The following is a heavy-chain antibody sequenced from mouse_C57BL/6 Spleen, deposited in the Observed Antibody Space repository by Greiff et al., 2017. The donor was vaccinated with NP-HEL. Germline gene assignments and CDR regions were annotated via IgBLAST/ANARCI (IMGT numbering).Heavy chain of an antibody. J-gene: IGHJ1*03. Sequence: EVKLMESEGGLVQPGSSMKLSCTASGFTFSDYYMAWVRQVPEKGLEWVANINYDGSSTYYLDSLKSRFIISRDNAKNTLYLQMSSLKSEDTATYDCARDHYGYGANWYFDVWGTGTTVTVSS. V-gene: IGHV5-16*01. CDR2: INYDGSST. CDR1: GFTFSDYY. D-gene: IGHD2-2*01. CDR3: ARDHYGYGANWYFDV.